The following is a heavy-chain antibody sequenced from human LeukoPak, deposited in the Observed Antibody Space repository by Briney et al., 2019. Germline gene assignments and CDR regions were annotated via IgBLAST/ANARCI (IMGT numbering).Heavy chain of an antibody. J-gene: IGHJ4*02. Sequence: ASVKVSCKASGGTFSSYAISWVRQAPGQGLEWMGGIIPIFGTANYAQKFQGRVTITADESTSTAYMELSSLRSEDTAVYYCARGVYSSSWTPPGYWGQGTLVTVSS. D-gene: IGHD6-13*01. V-gene: IGHV1-69*13. CDR3: ARGVYSSSWTPPGY. CDR1: GGTFSSYA. CDR2: IIPIFGTA.